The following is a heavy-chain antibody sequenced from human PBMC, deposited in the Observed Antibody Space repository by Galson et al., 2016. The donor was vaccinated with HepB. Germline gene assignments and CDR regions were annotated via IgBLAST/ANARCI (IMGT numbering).Heavy chain of an antibody. J-gene: IGHJ6*02. Sequence: SLTCTVSGSSIRTGYYWGWIRQSAGKGLEWIGSIYHSGTTYYKVSFKSRVTISVDTSKNQFSLKLRSVTAADTAVYYCARDSETAAGYYNGVDVWGQGTTVTVSS. CDR2: IYHSGTT. D-gene: IGHD6-13*01. CDR3: ARDSETAAGYYNGVDV. CDR1: GSSIRTGYY. V-gene: IGHV4-38-2*02.